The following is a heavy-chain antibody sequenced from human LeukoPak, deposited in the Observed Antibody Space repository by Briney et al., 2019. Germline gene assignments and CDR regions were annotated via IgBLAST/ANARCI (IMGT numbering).Heavy chain of an antibody. CDR1: GFTFDDYA. V-gene: IGHV3-9*01. J-gene: IGHJ5*02. CDR3: AKCVTGWPNWFDP. Sequence: GGSLRLSCAASGFTFDDYAMYWVRQAPGKGLEWVSGISWNSGSIGNADSVKGRFTISRDNAKNSLYLQMNSLRAEDTALYYCAKCVTGWPNWFDPWGQGTLVTVSS. CDR2: ISWNSGSI. D-gene: IGHD6-19*01.